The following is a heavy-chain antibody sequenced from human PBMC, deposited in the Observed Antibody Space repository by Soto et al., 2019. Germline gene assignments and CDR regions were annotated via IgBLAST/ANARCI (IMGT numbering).Heavy chain of an antibody. V-gene: IGHV1-69*06. CDR2: IIPIFGTA. D-gene: IGHD3-22*01. CDR3: ARGDRDYYDSSGYYPRY. J-gene: IGHJ4*02. CDR1: GGTFSSYS. Sequence: ASVKVSCKASGGTFSSYSISWVRQAPGQELEWMGGIIPIFGTANYAQKFQGRVTITADRSTSTAYMELSSLRSEDTAVYYCARGDRDYYDSSGYYPRYWGQGTLVTVSS.